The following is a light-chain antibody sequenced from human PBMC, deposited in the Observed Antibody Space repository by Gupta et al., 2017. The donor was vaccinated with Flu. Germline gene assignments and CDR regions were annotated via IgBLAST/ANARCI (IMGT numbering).Light chain of an antibody. V-gene: IGKV1-5*03. CDR3: QQNDTYST. Sequence: SPATLSASVGDRVTITCRASQGIRSSLAWYQQKPGKAPNLLISKASNLQSGVPSRFSGSGSGTDFTLTISSLQPDDFATYYCQQNDTYSTFGPGTKVEIK. J-gene: IGKJ1*01. CDR2: KAS. CDR1: QGIRSS.